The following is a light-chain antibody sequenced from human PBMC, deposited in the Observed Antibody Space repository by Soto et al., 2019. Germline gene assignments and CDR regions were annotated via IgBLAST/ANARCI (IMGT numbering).Light chain of an antibody. V-gene: IGKV3D-15*01. CDR3: QQYNGWPWT. CDR1: QSIGKN. J-gene: IGKJ1*01. CDR2: GAS. Sequence: VGVSQSPCTLSLSTGERTTLSCRATQSIGKNLAWYLQRPGQAPRLLIYGASSRATDTPARFSGSGSGTEFTLTITGLQSEDFAVYYCQQYNGWPWTFGLGTKVDIK.